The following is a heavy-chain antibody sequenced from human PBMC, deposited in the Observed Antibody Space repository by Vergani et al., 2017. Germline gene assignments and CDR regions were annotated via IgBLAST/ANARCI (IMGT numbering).Heavy chain of an antibody. D-gene: IGHD4-17*01. CDR3: AKDIDWRLDYGDYKGSLFQH. Sequence: EVQLVESGGGLVQPGGSLRLSCAASGFTFSSYWMSWVRQAPGKGLEWVSGISWNSGSIGYADSVKGRFTISRDNAKNSLYLQMNSLRAEDTALYYCAKDIDWRLDYGDYKGSLFQHWGQGTLVTVSS. V-gene: IGHV3-9*01. CDR1: GFTFSSYW. CDR2: ISWNSGSI. J-gene: IGHJ1*01.